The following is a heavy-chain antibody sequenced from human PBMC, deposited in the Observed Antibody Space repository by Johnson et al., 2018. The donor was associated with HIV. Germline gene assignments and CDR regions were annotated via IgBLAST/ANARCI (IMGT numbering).Heavy chain of an antibody. D-gene: IGHD3-22*01. J-gene: IGHJ3*02. Sequence: QVQLVESGGGVVQPGRSLRLSCAASGFTFSSYGMHWVRQAPGKGLEWVALISYDGSNKYHADSVKGRFTISRDNSKNTLYLQMNSLRAEDTAVYYCANHRADYYDSSGYPDAFDIWGQGTMVTVSS. CDR1: GFTFSSYG. CDR3: ANHRADYYDSSGYPDAFDI. V-gene: IGHV3-30*18. CDR2: ISYDGSNK.